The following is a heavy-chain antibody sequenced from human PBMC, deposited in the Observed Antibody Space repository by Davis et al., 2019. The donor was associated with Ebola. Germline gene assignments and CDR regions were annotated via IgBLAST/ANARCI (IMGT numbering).Heavy chain of an antibody. Sequence: SETLSLTCTVSACSISSGGYYWSWIRQHPGKGLEWIGYIYYSGSTYYNPSLKSRVTISVDTSKNQFSLKLSSVTAADTAVYYYARVRKYQLLSLDYWGQGTLVTVSS. CDR1: ACSISSGGYY. D-gene: IGHD2-2*01. V-gene: IGHV4-31*03. CDR3: ARVRKYQLLSLDY. J-gene: IGHJ4*02. CDR2: IYYSGST.